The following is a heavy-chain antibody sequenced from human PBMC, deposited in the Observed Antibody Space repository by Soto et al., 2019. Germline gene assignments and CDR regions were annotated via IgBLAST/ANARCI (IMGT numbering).Heavy chain of an antibody. CDR3: AISHYTYGLFIDY. Sequence: SETLSLTCSVSGDSITTNGYYWGWIRQPPGKGLQWIGNVYWTGSTFSHPSLTSRVFISEDTSKNEFHLRLTSVTAADTAVYYCAISHYTYGLFIDYWGPGTLVTVSS. D-gene: IGHD2-8*01. CDR1: GDSITTNGYY. CDR2: VYWTGST. J-gene: IGHJ4*02. V-gene: IGHV4-39*01.